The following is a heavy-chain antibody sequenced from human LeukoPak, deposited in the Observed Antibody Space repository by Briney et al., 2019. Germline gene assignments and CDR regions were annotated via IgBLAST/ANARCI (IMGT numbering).Heavy chain of an antibody. V-gene: IGHV4-30-4*01. Sequence: SETLSLTCTVSGGSISSVDYYWSWIRQPPGEGLEWIGYIYYSGSTFYNPSLKSRVTIPVDTSENQFSLKLDSVTAADTAVYYCARGRFGYGSFDYWGQGTLVTVSS. D-gene: IGHD5-12*01. CDR2: IYYSGST. CDR1: GGSISSVDYY. J-gene: IGHJ4*02. CDR3: ARGRFGYGSFDY.